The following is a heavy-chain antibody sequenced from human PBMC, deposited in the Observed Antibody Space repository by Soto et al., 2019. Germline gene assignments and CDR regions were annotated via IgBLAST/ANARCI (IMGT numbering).Heavy chain of an antibody. Sequence: GGSLRLSCAASGFMFSAYWMSWVRQAPGKGLEWVSAISANGQGIYYADSVRGRFTISRDNSKNTIFLHMDSLRAEDTAVYYCAKDRNYPRDQFHYWGQETLVTVSS. CDR3: AKDRNYPRDQFHY. CDR2: ISANGQGI. J-gene: IGHJ4*02. CDR1: GFMFSAYW. D-gene: IGHD1-7*01. V-gene: IGHV3-23*01.